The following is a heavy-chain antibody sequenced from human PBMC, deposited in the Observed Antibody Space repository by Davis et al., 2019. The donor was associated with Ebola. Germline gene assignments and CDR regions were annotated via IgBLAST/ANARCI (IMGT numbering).Heavy chain of an antibody. D-gene: IGHD2-2*01. V-gene: IGHV3-30-3*01. CDR2: ISYDGSNK. CDR1: GLTFSSYA. J-gene: IGHJ6*02. Sequence: PGGSLRLSCAASGLTFSSYAMHWVRQAPGKGLEWVAVISYDGSNKYYADSVKGRFTISRDNSKNTLYLQMNSLRAEDTAVYYCAKAFFPPVEDIVVVPAASAYYGMDVWGQGTTVTVSS. CDR3: AKAFFPPVEDIVVVPAASAYYGMDV.